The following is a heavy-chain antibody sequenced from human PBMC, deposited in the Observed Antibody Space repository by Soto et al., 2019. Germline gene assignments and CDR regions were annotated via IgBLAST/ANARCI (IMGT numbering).Heavy chain of an antibody. CDR3: AKDWGGQQQLVGLFDY. D-gene: IGHD6-13*01. J-gene: IGHJ4*02. V-gene: IGHV3-30*18. CDR1: GFTFSSYG. Sequence: GGSLRLSCAASGFTFSSYGMHWVRQAPGKGLEWVAVISYDGSNKYYADSVKGRFTISRDNSKNTLYLQMNSLRAEDTAVYYCAKDWGGQQQLVGLFDYWGQGTLVTVSS. CDR2: ISYDGSNK.